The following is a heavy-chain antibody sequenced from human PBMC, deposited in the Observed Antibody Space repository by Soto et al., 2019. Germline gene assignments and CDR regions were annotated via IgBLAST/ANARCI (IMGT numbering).Heavy chain of an antibody. V-gene: IGHV1-18*04. CDR1: GYSFTSYG. J-gene: IGHJ4*02. D-gene: IGHD3-22*01. CDR2: ISGHNGNT. CDR3: ARHPFNYYDDTVYYYFDY. Sequence: ASVKVSCKASGYSFTSYGISWVRRAPGQGPEWMGWISGHNGNTNDPQSLQGRVTMTTDTSRNTAYMELRSLRSDDTAVYYCARHPFNYYDDTVYYYFDYWGQGTLVTVSS.